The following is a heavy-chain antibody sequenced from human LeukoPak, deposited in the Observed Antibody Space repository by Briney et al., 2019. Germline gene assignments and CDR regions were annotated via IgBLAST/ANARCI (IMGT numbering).Heavy chain of an antibody. D-gene: IGHD1-26*01. V-gene: IGHV3-64D*06. Sequence: GGSLRLSCAASGFTLTWHVMHWVRQAPGKALEYVSFIHHNGEMTSYAESVRGRFTVSRDNSKNTLFLELSSLRTDDTAVYYCVRDMSGKYSFDYWGQGTLVIVST. CDR1: GFTLTWHV. J-gene: IGHJ4*02. CDR3: VRDMSGKYSFDY. CDR2: IHHNGEMT.